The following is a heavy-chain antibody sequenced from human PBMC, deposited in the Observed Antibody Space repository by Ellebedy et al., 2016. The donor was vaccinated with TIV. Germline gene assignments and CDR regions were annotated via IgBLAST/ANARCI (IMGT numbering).Heavy chain of an antibody. V-gene: IGHV1-2*02. J-gene: IGHJ5*02. CDR1: GYTFTGYY. Sequence: ASVKVSCXASGYTFTGYYMHWVRQAPGQGLEWMGWINPNSGGTNYAQKFQGRVTMTRDTSISTAYMELSRLRSDDTAVYYCARAERGYSYDNWFDPWGQGTLVTVSS. D-gene: IGHD5-18*01. CDR2: INPNSGGT. CDR3: ARAERGYSYDNWFDP.